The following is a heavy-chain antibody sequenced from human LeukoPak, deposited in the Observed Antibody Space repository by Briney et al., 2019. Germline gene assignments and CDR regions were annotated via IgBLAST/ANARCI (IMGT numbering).Heavy chain of an antibody. Sequence: GGSLRLSCAASGFTFDDYAMHWVRQAPGKGLEWVSLISGDGGSTYCADSVKGRFTISRDNSKNSLYLQMNNLRTEDTALYYCAKDMEYCSGGSCYDFGSWGQGTLVTVSS. CDR1: GFTFDDYA. CDR2: ISGDGGST. D-gene: IGHD2-15*01. V-gene: IGHV3-43*02. CDR3: AKDMEYCSGGSCYDFGS. J-gene: IGHJ4*02.